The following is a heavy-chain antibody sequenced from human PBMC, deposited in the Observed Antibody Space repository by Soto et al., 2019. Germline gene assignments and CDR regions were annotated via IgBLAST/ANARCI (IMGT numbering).Heavy chain of an antibody. J-gene: IGHJ3*02. Sequence: SETLSLTCAVYGGSFSGYYWSWIRQPPGKGLEWIGEINHSGSTNYNPSLKSRVTISVDTSKNQFSLKLSSVTAAGTAVYYCARYTLGYCSGGSCSSGDAFDIWGQGTMVTVSS. CDR1: GGSFSGYY. CDR3: ARYTLGYCSGGSCSSGDAFDI. CDR2: INHSGST. D-gene: IGHD2-15*01. V-gene: IGHV4-34*01.